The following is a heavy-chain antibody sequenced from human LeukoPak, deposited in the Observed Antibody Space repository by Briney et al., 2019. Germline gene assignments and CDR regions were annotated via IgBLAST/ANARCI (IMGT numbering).Heavy chain of an antibody. CDR1: GFTVSSNS. J-gene: IGHJ4*02. V-gene: IGHV3-53*01. D-gene: IGHD2-21*02. CDR2: IYSDNT. Sequence: QAGGSLRLSCTVSGFTVSSNSMSWVRQAPGKGLEWVSFIYSDNTHYSDSVKGRFTISRDNSKNTLYLQMNSLRAEDTAVYYCAKARGVVVTAPIFDYWGQGTLVTVSS. CDR3: AKARGVVVTAPIFDY.